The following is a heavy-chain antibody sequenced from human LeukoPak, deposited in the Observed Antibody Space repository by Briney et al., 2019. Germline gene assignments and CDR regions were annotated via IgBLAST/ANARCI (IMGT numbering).Heavy chain of an antibody. Sequence: GGSLRLSCAASGFTFSSYSMNWVRQAPGKGLEWVSSISSSSYIYYADSVKGRFTISRDNAKNSLYLQMNSLRAEDTAVYYCARDFRYSSSSNWFDPRGQGTLVTVSS. J-gene: IGHJ5*02. CDR3: ARDFRYSSSSNWFDP. CDR2: ISSSSYI. V-gene: IGHV3-21*01. D-gene: IGHD6-13*01. CDR1: GFTFSSYS.